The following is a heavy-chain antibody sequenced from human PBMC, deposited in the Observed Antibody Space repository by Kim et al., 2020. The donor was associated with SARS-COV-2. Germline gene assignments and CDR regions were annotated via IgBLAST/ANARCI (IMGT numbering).Heavy chain of an antibody. V-gene: IGHV4-59*01. CDR3: ARDAGYSSDRDYYYGMDV. Sequence: KSRITISVDTSKNQFSLKLSSVTAADTTVYYCARDAGYSSDRDYYYGMDVWGQGTTVTVSS. D-gene: IGHD6-19*01. J-gene: IGHJ6*02.